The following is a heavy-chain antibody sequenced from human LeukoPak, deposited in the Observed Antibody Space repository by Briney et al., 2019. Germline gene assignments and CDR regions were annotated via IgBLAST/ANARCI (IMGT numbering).Heavy chain of an antibody. CDR1: GFTFSSYW. CDR3: ARVYLERLTAGYFDH. D-gene: IGHD2-8*01. V-gene: IGHV3-74*01. J-gene: IGHJ4*02. CDR2: INTDGSST. Sequence: GGSLRLSCAASGFTFSSYWMHWVRQAPGKGLVWVSRINTDGSSTSYADSVKGRFTISRDNSKSTLYLQMNSLRDDDSAAYFCARVYLERLTAGYFDHWGQGTQVTVSP.